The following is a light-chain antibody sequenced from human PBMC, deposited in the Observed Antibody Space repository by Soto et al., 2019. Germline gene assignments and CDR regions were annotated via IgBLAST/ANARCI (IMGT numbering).Light chain of an antibody. J-gene: IGKJ5*01. CDR3: QQLNSYPQT. CDR1: QTISSW. Sequence: IPISNSPSKLSGSVLHRVTITCRASQTISSWLAWYQQKPGKAPKLLIYKASTLKSGVPSKFSGSGSGAEFTLTISSLQPEDFATYYCQQLNSYPQTFGQGTRLEI. V-gene: IGKV1-5*03. CDR2: KAS.